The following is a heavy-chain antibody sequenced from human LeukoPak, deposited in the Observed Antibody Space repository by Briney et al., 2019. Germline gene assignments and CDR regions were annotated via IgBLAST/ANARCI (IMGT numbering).Heavy chain of an antibody. CDR2: ISGSGGYT. CDR1: GFTFSSYA. V-gene: IGHV3-23*01. CDR3: AKLRGGSCYSGVDY. D-gene: IGHD2-15*01. Sequence: GGSLRLSCAASGFTFSSYAMSWVRQAPGKGLEWVSTISGSGGYTYYADSVKGRFTISRDISKSTLYLQMNSLRAEDTAVYFCAKLRGGSCYSGVDYWGQGTLVTVSS. J-gene: IGHJ4*02.